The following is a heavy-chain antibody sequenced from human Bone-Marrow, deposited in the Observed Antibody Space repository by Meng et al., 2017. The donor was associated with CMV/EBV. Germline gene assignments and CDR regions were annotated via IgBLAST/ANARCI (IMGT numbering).Heavy chain of an antibody. D-gene: IGHD2-2*01. Sequence: SETLSLTCAVYGGSFSGYYWSWIRQPPGKGLEWIGEINHSGSTNYNPSLKSRVTISVDTSKNQFSLKLSSVTAADTAVYYCARGGGVCSSTSCYWDDYYYYYGMDVWGQGNTVNFYS. V-gene: IGHV4-34*01. CDR1: GGSFSGYY. CDR2: INHSGST. J-gene: IGHJ6*01. CDR3: ARGGGVCSSTSCYWDDYYYYYGMDV.